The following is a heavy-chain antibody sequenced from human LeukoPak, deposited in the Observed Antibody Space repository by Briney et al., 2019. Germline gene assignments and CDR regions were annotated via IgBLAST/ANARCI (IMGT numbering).Heavy chain of an antibody. CDR3: ARLAVTTSYYYYYYMDV. D-gene: IGHD2-21*02. J-gene: IGHJ6*03. Sequence: SETLSLTCTVSGGSISSSSYYWGWIRQPPGKGLEWIGSIYYSGSTYYNPSLKSRVTISVDTSKNQFSLKLSSVTAADTAVYYCARLAVTTSYYYYYYMDVWGKGTTVTVSS. CDR2: IYYSGST. CDR1: GGSISSSSYY. V-gene: IGHV4-39*07.